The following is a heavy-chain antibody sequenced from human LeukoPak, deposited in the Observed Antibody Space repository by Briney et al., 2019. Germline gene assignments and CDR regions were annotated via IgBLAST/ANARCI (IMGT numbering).Heavy chain of an antibody. CDR2: ISWNSGSI. D-gene: IGHD5-18*01. CDR3: AKDIGYSYGRLGGNLDY. V-gene: IGHV3-9*01. CDR1: GFTFDDYA. Sequence: PDRSLRLSCAASGFTFDDYAMHWVRQAPGKGLEWVSGISWNSGSIDYADSVKGRFTISRDNAKNSLYLQMNSLRAEDTALYYCAKDIGYSYGRLGGNLDYWGQGTLVTVSS. J-gene: IGHJ4*02.